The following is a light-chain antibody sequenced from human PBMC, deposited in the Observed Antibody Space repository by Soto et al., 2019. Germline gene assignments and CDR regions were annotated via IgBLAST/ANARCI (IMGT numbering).Light chain of an antibody. CDR1: QGISSY. CDR2: AAS. J-gene: IGKJ4*02. CDR3: QQINSYQLP. V-gene: IGKV1-9*01. Sequence: DIQLTQSPSFLSASVGDRVTITCRASQGISSYLAWYQQKPGKAPKLLIYAASTLQTGVPSRFSGSGSGTEFTLTISSLQPEDLDTYYCQQINSYQLPLGSGTKADIK.